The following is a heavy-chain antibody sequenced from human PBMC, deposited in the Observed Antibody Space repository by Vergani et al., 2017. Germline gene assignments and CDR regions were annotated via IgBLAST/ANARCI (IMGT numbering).Heavy chain of an antibody. CDR3: ARIRYDSSGYWGIYYFDY. CDR1: GFTFSSYS. J-gene: IGHJ4*02. CDR2: ISGSGGST. V-gene: IGHV3-23*04. D-gene: IGHD3-22*01. Sequence: VQLVESGGGLVKPGGSLRLSCAASGFTFSSYSMNWVRQAPGKGLEWVSAISGSGGSTYYADSVKGRFTISRDNSKNTLYLQMNSLRAEDTAVYYCARIRYDSSGYWGIYYFDYWGQGTLVTVSS.